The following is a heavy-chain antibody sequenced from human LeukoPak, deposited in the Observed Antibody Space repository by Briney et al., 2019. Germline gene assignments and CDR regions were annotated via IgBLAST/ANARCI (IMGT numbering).Heavy chain of an antibody. CDR1: GYTFTRYY. CDR3: ARGKYCGGDCYLFDY. J-gene: IGHJ4*02. CDR2: INPSGGST. V-gene: IGHV1-46*01. Sequence: ASVKVSCKASGYTFTRYYMHWVRQAPGQGLEWMGIINPSGGSTSYAQKFQGRVTMTRDMSTSTVYMEMSSLRSEDTAVYYCARGKYCGGDCYLFDYWGQGTLVTVSS. D-gene: IGHD2-21*02.